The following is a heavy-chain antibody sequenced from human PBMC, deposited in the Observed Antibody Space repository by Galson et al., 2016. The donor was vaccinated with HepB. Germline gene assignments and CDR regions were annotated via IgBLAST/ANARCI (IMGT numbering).Heavy chain of an antibody. CDR3: ARNLWFGELSFDY. D-gene: IGHD3-10*01. CDR1: IGSISSSNW. CDR2: IFHSGTT. Sequence: SETLSLTCAVSIGSISSSNWWSWVRQPPGKGLEWIGEIFHSGTTSYNPSLKSRVTTSVDKSKNQFSLKLSSVTAADTAIYYCARNLWFGELSFDYWGPGTLVTVSS. V-gene: IGHV4-4*02. J-gene: IGHJ4*02.